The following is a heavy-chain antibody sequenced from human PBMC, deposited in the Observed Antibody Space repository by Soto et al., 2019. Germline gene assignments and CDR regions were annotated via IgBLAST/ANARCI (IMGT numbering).Heavy chain of an antibody. CDR1: GFTFSSYA. CDR2: ISGSGGST. Sequence: GGSLRLSCAASGFTFSSYAMSWVRQAPGKGLEWVSAISGSGGSTYYADSVKGRFTISRDNSKNTLYLQMNSLRAEDTAVYYCAKDPNTYYDFWSGYYPYWGQGTLVTVSS. J-gene: IGHJ4*02. D-gene: IGHD3-3*01. V-gene: IGHV3-23*01. CDR3: AKDPNTYYDFWSGYYPY.